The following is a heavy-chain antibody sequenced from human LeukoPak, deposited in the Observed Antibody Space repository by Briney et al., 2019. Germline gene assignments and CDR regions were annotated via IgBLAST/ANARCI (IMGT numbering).Heavy chain of an antibody. CDR1: GFTFSSYS. J-gene: IGHJ6*02. Sequence: GGSLRLSCAASGFTFSSYSMNWVRQAPGKELEWVSSISSSSSYIHYADSVKGRFTISRDNAKNSLYLQMNSLRAEDTAVYYCARSIVDTAMVSDYGMDVWGQGTTVTVSS. D-gene: IGHD5-18*01. CDR3: ARSIVDTAMVSDYGMDV. CDR2: ISSSSSYI. V-gene: IGHV3-21*01.